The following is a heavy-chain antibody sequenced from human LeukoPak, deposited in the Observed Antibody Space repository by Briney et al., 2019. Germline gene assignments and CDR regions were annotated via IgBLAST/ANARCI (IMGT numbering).Heavy chain of an antibody. V-gene: IGHV4-59*12. J-gene: IGHJ6*03. CDR2: IYYSGST. CDR3: ARVSFFRWAATRPSYYYYYMDV. CDR1: GGSISSYY. Sequence: SETLSLTCTVSGGSISSYYWSWIRQPPGKRLEWIGYIYYSGSTNYNPSLKSRVTISVDTSKNQFSLKLSSVTAADTAVYYCARVSFFRWAATRPSYYYYYMDVWGKGTTVTVSS. D-gene: IGHD2-15*01.